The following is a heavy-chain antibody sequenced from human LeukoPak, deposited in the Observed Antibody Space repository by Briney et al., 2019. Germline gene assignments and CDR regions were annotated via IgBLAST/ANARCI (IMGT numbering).Heavy chain of an antibody. CDR2: IDWDDDK. Sequence: SGPALVKPTQTLTLTCTFSGFSLSTSGMRVSWIRQPPGKALEWLARIDWDDDKFYSTSLKTRLTFSKDTSKNQVVLTMTNMDPVDTATYYCARIAVAGIEVDYWDQGTLVTVSS. CDR1: GFSLSTSGMR. J-gene: IGHJ4*02. CDR3: ARIAVAGIEVDY. D-gene: IGHD6-19*01. V-gene: IGHV2-70*04.